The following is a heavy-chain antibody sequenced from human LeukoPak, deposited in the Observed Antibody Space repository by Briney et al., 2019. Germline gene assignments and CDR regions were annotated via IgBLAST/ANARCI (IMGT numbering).Heavy chain of an antibody. V-gene: IGHV3-74*01. D-gene: IGHD4-17*01. CDR1: GFTFSNYW. CDR3: AREKDGDYAGWSFAY. Sequence: PGGSLRLSCAASGFTFSNYWMYWVRQAPGKGLVWVSRIKTDGSYTTYADSVKGGFTISRDNAKNTQYLQMDSLRAEDTAMYYCAREKDGDYAGWSFAYWGLGTLVTVSS. J-gene: IGHJ4*02. CDR2: IKTDGSYT.